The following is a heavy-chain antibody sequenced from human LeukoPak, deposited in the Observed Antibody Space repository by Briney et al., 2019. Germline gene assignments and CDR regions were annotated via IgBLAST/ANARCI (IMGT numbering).Heavy chain of an antibody. CDR2: INPNSGGT. CDR1: GYTFTGYY. V-gene: IGHV1-2*02. CDR3: ARDRDYYDSSGGFDP. J-gene: IGHJ5*02. D-gene: IGHD3-22*01. Sequence: ASVKVSCKASGYTFTGYYMHWVRQAPGQGLEWMGWINPNSGGTNYAQKFQGRVTMTRDTSTSTVYMELSSLRSEDTAVYYCARDRDYYDSSGGFDPWGQGTLVTVSS.